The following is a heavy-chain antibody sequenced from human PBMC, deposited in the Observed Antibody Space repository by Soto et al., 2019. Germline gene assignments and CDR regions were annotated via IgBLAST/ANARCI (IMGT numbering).Heavy chain of an antibody. Sequence: SVKVSCKASGGTFSSYTINWVRQAPGLGLEWMGRIIPILTITNYAQKFQDRFTITADKSTSTAYMELSSLTSEDTAIYYCATLMTTVRNYYYMDVWGKGTTVTVSS. CDR3: ATLMTTVRNYYYMDV. J-gene: IGHJ6*03. D-gene: IGHD4-4*01. CDR1: GGTFSSYT. CDR2: IIPILTIT. V-gene: IGHV1-69*02.